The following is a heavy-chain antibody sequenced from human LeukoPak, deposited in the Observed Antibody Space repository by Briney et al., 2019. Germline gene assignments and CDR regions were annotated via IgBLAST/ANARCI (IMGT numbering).Heavy chain of an antibody. CDR2: INPNSGGT. J-gene: IGHJ4*02. V-gene: IGHV1-2*02. Sequence: ASVKVSFKASGYTFTGYYMHWVRQAPGQGLEWMGWINPNSGGTNYAQKFQGRVTMTRDTSISTAYMELSRLTFDDTALYYCARDRGSPSAPDYWGQGTLVTVSS. CDR3: ARDRGSPSAPDY. D-gene: IGHD1-26*01. CDR1: GYTFTGYY.